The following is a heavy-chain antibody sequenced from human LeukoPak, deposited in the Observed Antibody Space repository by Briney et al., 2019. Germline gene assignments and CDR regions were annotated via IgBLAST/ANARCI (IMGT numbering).Heavy chain of an antibody. J-gene: IGHJ4*02. CDR2: IIPILGIA. D-gene: IGHD6-13*01. Sequence: GASVKVSCKASGGTFSSYAISWVRQAPGQGLEWMGRIIPILGIANYAQKFQGRVTITADKSTSTAYMELSSLRSEDTAVYYCATTRVTIAAAGPPDYWGQGTLVTVSS. V-gene: IGHV1-69*04. CDR3: ATTRVTIAAAGPPDY. CDR1: GGTFSSYA.